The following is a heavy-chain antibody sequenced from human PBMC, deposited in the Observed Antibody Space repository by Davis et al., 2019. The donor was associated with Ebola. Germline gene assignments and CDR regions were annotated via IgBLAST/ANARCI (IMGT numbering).Heavy chain of an antibody. CDR2: IDSDGSST. CDR1: GASISSYY. CDR3: ARDSNVVIDY. Sequence: PGGSLRLSCTVSGASISSYYWSWIRQPPGKGLVWVSRIDSDGSSTNYADSVKGRFTISRDNAKNSLYLQMNSLRAEDTAVYYCARDSNVVIDYWGQGTLVTVSS. J-gene: IGHJ4*02. V-gene: IGHV3-74*01. D-gene: IGHD1-1*01.